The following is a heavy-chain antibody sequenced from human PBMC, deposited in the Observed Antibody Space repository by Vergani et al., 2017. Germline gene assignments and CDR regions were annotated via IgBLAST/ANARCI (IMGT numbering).Heavy chain of an antibody. J-gene: IGHJ6*02. CDR3: AREGSVTMVRGVITHYYYGMNV. CDR1: GFNFNKYI. V-gene: IGHV1-18*04. D-gene: IGHD3-10*01. Sequence: QVQLVQSGSEVKKPAASVKIFCKASGFNFNKYIFVWVRQAPGQGLEWMGWISAYNGNTNYAQKLQGRVTMTTDTSTSTAYMELRSLRSDDTAVYYCAREGSVTMVRGVITHYYYGMNVWGQGTTVTVSS. CDR2: ISAYNGNT.